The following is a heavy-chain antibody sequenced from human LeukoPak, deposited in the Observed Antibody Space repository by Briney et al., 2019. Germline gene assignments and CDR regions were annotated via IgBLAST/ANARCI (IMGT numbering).Heavy chain of an antibody. CDR3: AKSRSSSSWYGGDY. CDR2: IYYSGST. V-gene: IGHV4-59*01. D-gene: IGHD6-13*01. J-gene: IGHJ4*02. Sequence: PSETLSLTCTVSGGSITSYYWSWIRQPPGKGLEWIGYIYYSGSTNYNPSLKSRVTISVDTSKNQFSLKLSSVTAADTAVYYCAKSRSSSSWYGGDYWGQGTLVTVSS. CDR1: GGSITSYY.